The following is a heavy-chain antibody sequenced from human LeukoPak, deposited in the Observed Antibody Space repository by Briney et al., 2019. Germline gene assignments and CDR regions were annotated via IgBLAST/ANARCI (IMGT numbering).Heavy chain of an antibody. CDR1: GFTVSSNY. CDR3: AREGNSYGYGMDV. CDR2: FYSGGRT. J-gene: IGHJ6*02. V-gene: IGHV3-66*01. D-gene: IGHD5-18*01. Sequence: PGGSLRLFCAASGFTVSSNYMSWVRQAPGKGLEWVSVFYSGGRTYYADSVKGRFTISRDSSRNTLYLQMNSLRGEDTAVYYCAREGNSYGYGMDVWGQGTTVTVSS.